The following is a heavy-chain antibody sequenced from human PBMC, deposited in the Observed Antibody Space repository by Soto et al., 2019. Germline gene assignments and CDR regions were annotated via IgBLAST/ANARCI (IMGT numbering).Heavy chain of an antibody. D-gene: IGHD6-19*01. CDR1: GFTFSDYS. V-gene: IGHV3-21*01. Sequence: GGSLRLSCGASGFTFSDYSMNWVRQAPGKGLEWVSSISSSSSYIYYADSVKGRFTISRDNAKNSLYLQMNSLRAEDTAVYYCARAGAAAVAAPYYFDYWGQGTLVTVSS. J-gene: IGHJ4*02. CDR3: ARAGAAAVAAPYYFDY. CDR2: ISSSSSYI.